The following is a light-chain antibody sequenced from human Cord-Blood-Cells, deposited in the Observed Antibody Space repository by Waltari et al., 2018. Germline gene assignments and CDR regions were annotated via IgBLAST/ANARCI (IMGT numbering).Light chain of an antibody. CDR2: SNN. V-gene: IGLV1-44*01. J-gene: IGLJ3*02. CDR3: AAWDDSLNGWV. Sequence: QSVLTQPPSASGTPGQRVTISCSGRSSNIGSNTVNWYQQLPGTAPKLLLYSNNQRPSGVPCRFSRSKSGSSASLAISGLQSEDEADYYWAAWDDSLNGWVFGGGTKLTVL. CDR1: SSNIGSNT.